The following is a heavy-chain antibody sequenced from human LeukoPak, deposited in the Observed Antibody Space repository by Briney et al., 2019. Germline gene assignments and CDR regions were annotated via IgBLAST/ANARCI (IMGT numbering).Heavy chain of an antibody. CDR3: ARDRWFGELSAAFDI. CDR1: GGSISSYY. V-gene: IGHV4-59*01. CDR2: IYYSGST. Sequence: SETLSLTCTVSGGSISSYYWSWIRQTPGKGLEWIGYIYYSGSTNYNPSLKSRITISVDTSKNQFSLKLSSVTAADTAVYYCARDRWFGELSAAFDIWGQGTMVTVSS. J-gene: IGHJ3*02. D-gene: IGHD3-10*01.